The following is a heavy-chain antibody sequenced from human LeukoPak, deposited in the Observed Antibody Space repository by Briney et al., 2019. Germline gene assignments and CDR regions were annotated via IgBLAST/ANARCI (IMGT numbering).Heavy chain of an antibody. J-gene: IGHJ4*02. CDR1: GGSISSSSYY. CDR2: IHYSGST. V-gene: IGHV4-39*07. CDR3: ARGSSSGYLFDY. Sequence: PSETLSLTCTVSGGSISSSSYYWGWIRQPPGKGLEWIGSIHYSGSTYYNPSLKSRVTISVDTSKNQFSLKLSSVTAADTAVYYCARGSSSGYLFDYWGQGTLVTVSS. D-gene: IGHD3-22*01.